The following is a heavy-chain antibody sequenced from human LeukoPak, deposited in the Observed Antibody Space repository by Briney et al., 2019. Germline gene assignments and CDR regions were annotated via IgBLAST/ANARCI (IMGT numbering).Heavy chain of an antibody. D-gene: IGHD5-24*01. J-gene: IGHJ4*02. Sequence: ASVKVSCKASGYIFTSYYMHWVRQAPGQGLECMGIINPSGSSTSYAQKFQGRVTMTRDMSTSTVYMELSSLRSEDTAVYYCARDLKGGWLQPAYWGQGTLVTVSS. CDR3: ARDLKGGWLQPAY. CDR2: INPSGSST. V-gene: IGHV1-46*01. CDR1: GYIFTSYY.